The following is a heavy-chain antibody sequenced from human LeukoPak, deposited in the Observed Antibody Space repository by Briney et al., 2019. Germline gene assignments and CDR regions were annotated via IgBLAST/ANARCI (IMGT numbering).Heavy chain of an antibody. CDR3: TRGRGYSYGPLDY. Sequence: GGSLRLSCAASGFTFSSYWMHWVRQAPGKGLVWVSRINSDGSSTTYADSVKGRFTISRDNAKNTLYLQMNSLRVEDTAVYYYTRGRGYSYGPLDYWGQGTLVTVSS. CDR2: INSDGSST. V-gene: IGHV3-74*01. CDR1: GFTFSSYW. J-gene: IGHJ4*02. D-gene: IGHD5-18*01.